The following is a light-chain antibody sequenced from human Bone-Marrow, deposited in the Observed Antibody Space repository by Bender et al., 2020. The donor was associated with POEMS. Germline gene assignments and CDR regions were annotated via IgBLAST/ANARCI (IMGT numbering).Light chain of an antibody. CDR1: SSDVGGYNY. J-gene: IGLJ2*01. CDR3: TSYSSDITPVV. V-gene: IGLV2-14*01. CDR2: DVS. Sequence: QSALTQPRSVSGSPGQSVTISCTGTSSDVGGYNYVSWYQQHPGKAPKLMIYDVSSRPSGVSNRFSGSKSGNTASLTISGLQAEDEAAYYCTSYSSDITPVVFGGGTTLTVL.